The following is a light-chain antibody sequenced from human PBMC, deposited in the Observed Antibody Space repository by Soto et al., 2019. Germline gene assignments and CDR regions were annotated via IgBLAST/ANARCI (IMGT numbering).Light chain of an antibody. CDR1: SSNVGFNA. CDR2: GNS. CDR3: SAWDDSLRGVV. J-gene: IGLJ3*02. V-gene: IGLV1-47*02. Sequence: QSVLTQPPSASGAPGQRVTLSCAGGSSNVGFNAVNWYQQIQGAAPNLLMHGNSQRPSGVPDRFSGSKSGTSASLAIIGLRTEDEAHYYCSAWDDSLRGVVFGGGTKLTVL.